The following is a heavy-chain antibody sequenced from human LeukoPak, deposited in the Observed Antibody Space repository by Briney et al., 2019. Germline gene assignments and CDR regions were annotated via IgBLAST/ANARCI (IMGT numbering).Heavy chain of an antibody. V-gene: IGHV3-23*01. CDR2: ISGSGGST. CDR1: GFTFGSYA. D-gene: IGHD3-22*01. J-gene: IGHJ3*02. Sequence: GGSLRLSCAASGFTFGSYAMGWVRQAPGKGLKWVSAISGSGGSTYYADSVKGRFTISRDNSKNTLYLQMNSLRAEDTAVYYCAKAPGSYYDSSGYSDAFDIWGQGTMVTVSS. CDR3: AKAPGSYYDSSGYSDAFDI.